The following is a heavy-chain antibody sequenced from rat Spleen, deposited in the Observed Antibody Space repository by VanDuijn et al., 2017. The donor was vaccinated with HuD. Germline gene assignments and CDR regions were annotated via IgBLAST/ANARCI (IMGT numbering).Heavy chain of an antibody. CDR2: ISYDGTAT. CDR3: TRQTGSLFDY. D-gene: IGHD5-1*01. V-gene: IGHV5-25*01. J-gene: IGHJ2*01. Sequence: EVQLVESGGGLVQPGRSMKLSCAASGLSFSNYDMAWVRQAPTKGLEWVASISYDGTATYYRDSVKGRFTRSRDNARSTLYLQMGSLRSEDTATYYCTRQTGSLFDYWGQGVMVTVSS. CDR1: GLSFSNYD.